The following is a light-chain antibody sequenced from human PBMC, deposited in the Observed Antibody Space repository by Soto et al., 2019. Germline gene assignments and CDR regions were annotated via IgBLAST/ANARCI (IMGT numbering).Light chain of an antibody. V-gene: IGLV1-51*01. J-gene: IGLJ7*01. CDR2: DNN. Sequence: QLVLPQPPSVSAAPGHKVTISCSGSSSNIGNNYVSWYQQLPGTAPKLLSYDNNKRPSGIPDRFSGSKSGTSATLGITGLQTGDEADYYCGTWDSSLSAVFGGGTQLPVL. CDR3: GTWDSSLSAV. CDR1: SSNIGNNY.